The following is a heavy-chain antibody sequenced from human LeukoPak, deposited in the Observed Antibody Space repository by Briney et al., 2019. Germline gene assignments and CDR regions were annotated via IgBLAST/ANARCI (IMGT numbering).Heavy chain of an antibody. J-gene: IGHJ4*02. CDR2: ISSSGSTI. CDR3: ARDKETTVTAYYFDY. V-gene: IGHV3-48*04. CDR1: GFTFSNYA. Sequence: PGGSLRLSCAASGFTFSNYAMHWVRQAPGKGLEWVSYISSSGSTIYYADSVKGRFTISRDNAKNSLYLQMNSLRAEDTAVYYCARDKETTVTAYYFDYWGQGTLVTVSS. D-gene: IGHD4-17*01.